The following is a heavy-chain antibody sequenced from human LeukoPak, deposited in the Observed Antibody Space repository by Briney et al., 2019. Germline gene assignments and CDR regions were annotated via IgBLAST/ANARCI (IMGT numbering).Heavy chain of an antibody. D-gene: IGHD3-3*01. CDR3: ARSEYDFWSGYQNWFDP. Sequence: GASVKVSCKASGGTFSSYAIIWVRQAPGQGLEWMGGIIPVLGTANYAQKFQGRVTITADESTSTAYMELSSLRSEDTAVYYCARSEYDFWSGYQNWFDPWGQGTLVTVSS. J-gene: IGHJ5*02. CDR1: GGTFSSYA. V-gene: IGHV1-69*01. CDR2: IIPVLGTA.